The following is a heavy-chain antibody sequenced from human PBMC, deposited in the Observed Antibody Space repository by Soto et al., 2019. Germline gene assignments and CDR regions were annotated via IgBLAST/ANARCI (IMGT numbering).Heavy chain of an antibody. V-gene: IGHV3-30*18. CDR1: GFTFRSYG. J-gene: IGHJ6*01. Sequence: QVQLVESGGGVVQPGRSLRLSCAASGFTFRSYGVHWVRQAPGKGLEWVAVISYDGSNKYYADTVKGRFTISRDNAKNTLYLQMNSLSGEDTAVDYCAKDLGAVAAAAAKSYYHYALDVWGQGTTVTVSS. D-gene: IGHD2-15*01. CDR3: AKDLGAVAAAAAKSYYHYALDV. CDR2: ISYDGSNK.